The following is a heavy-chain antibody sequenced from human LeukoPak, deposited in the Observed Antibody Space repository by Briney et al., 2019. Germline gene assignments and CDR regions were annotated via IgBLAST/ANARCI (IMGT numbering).Heavy chain of an antibody. J-gene: IGHJ4*02. D-gene: IGHD3-22*01. Sequence: RSGGSLRLSCAASGFTFSGYWLSWVRQAPGKGREWVANIKQDGSEKYYVDSVKGRFTNSRDNAKNSLYLQMNSLRAEDTAVYYCAREETYYYDSSGYYYGYWGQGTLVTVSS. CDR2: IKQDGSEK. CDR1: GFTFSGYW. CDR3: AREETYYYDSSGYYYGY. V-gene: IGHV3-7*01.